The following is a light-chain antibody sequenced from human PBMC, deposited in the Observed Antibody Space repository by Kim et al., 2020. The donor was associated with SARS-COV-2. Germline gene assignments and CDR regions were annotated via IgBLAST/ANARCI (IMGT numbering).Light chain of an antibody. CDR2: AAS. CDR1: QSISIY. V-gene: IGKV1-39*01. CDR3: QESYSTSWT. Sequence: DIQMTQSPSSLSASVGDRVTITCRASQSISIYLNWYQQKPGKAPKLLIYAASSLQSGVPSSFSGSGSETDFTLTISSLQPEDFATYYCQESYSTSWTFGQGTKVDIK. J-gene: IGKJ1*01.